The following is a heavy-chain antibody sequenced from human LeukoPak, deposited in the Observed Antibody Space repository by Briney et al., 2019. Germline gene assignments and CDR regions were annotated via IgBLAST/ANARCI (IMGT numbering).Heavy chain of an antibody. J-gene: IGHJ5*02. D-gene: IGHD4-17*01. CDR3: ARLDYGDYWFDP. CDR2: IYYRGST. V-gene: IGHV4-31*03. Sequence: TLSLTCTVSGGSISSGGYYWSWIRQHPGKGLEWIGYIYYRGSTYYNPSLKSRVTISVDTSKNQFSLKLSSVTAADTAVYYCARLDYGDYWFDPWGQGTLVTVSS. CDR1: GGSISSGGYY.